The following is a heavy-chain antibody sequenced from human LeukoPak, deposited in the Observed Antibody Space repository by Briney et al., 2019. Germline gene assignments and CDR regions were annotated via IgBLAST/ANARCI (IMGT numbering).Heavy chain of an antibody. CDR3: ARNYDFWSGYHYYYYGMDV. V-gene: IGHV4-61*01. Sequence: SETLSLTCTVSGGSVSSGSYYWRWIRQPPGKGLEWIGYIYYSGSTYYNPSLKSRVTISVDTSKNQFSLKLSSVTAADTAVYYCARNYDFWSGYHYYYYGMDVWDQGTTVTVSS. CDR1: GGSVSSGSYY. CDR2: IYYSGST. J-gene: IGHJ6*02. D-gene: IGHD3-3*01.